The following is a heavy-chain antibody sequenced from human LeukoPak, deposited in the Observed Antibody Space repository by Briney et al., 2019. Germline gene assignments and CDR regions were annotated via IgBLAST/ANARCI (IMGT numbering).Heavy chain of an antibody. CDR2: IYGTVT. D-gene: IGHD3-10*01. CDR1: GGSISTYY. Sequence: SETLSLTCTVSGGSISTYYWSWIRQPAGKGLEWIGRIYGTVTTYNPSLVGRVTLSVDTSNNHFSLKLRSVTAADTAIYYCARDSGTTGEVKFDPWGQGTLVTVSS. J-gene: IGHJ5*02. V-gene: IGHV4-4*07. CDR3: ARDSGTTGEVKFDP.